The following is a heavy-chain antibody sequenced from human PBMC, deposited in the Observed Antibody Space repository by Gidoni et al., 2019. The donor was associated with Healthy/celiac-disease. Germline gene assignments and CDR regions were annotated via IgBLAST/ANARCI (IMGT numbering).Heavy chain of an antibody. Sequence: QVQLQESGPGLVKPSETLSLTCTVSGGAISSYDRSWLRQPAGKGREWIGGNYTSGSTNYNPSLKGRVTMSVDTSNNQFSLKLSSVTAADTAVYYCARDYGGGSGMDVWGQGTTVTVSS. CDR1: GGAISSYD. CDR3: ARDYGGGSGMDV. J-gene: IGHJ6*02. V-gene: IGHV4-4*07. CDR2: NYTSGST. D-gene: IGHD3-16*01.